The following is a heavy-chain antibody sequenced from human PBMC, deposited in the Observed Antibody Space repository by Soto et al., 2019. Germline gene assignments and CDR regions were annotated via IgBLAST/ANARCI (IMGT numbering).Heavy chain of an antibody. CDR1: GFTFSTYG. D-gene: IGHD4-17*01. V-gene: IGHV3-30*18. Sequence: QVPLVESGGGEVQPGRSLTISCAASGFTFSTYGMHWVRQTPGKGLEWVAVISYDGTNKFYSDSVKGRFTISRDNFKNTLTLQMNSLTADDTAVYSCAKDLQSYGDYDYYCYGMDVWGLGTRVTVSS. CDR2: ISYDGTNK. CDR3: AKDLQSYGDYDYYCYGMDV. J-gene: IGHJ6*02.